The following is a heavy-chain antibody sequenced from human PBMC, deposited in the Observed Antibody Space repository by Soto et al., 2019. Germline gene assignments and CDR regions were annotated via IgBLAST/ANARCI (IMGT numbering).Heavy chain of an antibody. J-gene: IGHJ6*02. CDR2: ISYSGHT. D-gene: IGHD1-7*01. Sequence: QVRLQESGPGLVKPSETLSLTCTASGGSITSITNHYCSWIRQPPGKGLEWIGYISYSGHTSYNPSLKSRVILSVDTSKNQVSLNLASVTAADTAVYYCATQGFGTLHGLVDVWGQGTTVTVSS. CDR3: ATQGFGTLHGLVDV. V-gene: IGHV4-59*08. CDR1: GGSITSITNHY.